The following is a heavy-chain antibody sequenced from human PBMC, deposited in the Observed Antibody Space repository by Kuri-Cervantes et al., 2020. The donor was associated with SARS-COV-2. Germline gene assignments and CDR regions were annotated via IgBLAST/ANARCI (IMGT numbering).Heavy chain of an antibody. V-gene: IGHV1-24*01. D-gene: IGHD3-9*01. CDR3: ARGHRYDILTGYPSKYYFDY. CDR2: FDPEDGET. Sequence: ASVKVSCKVSGYTLTELSMHWVRQAPGKGLEWMGGFDPEDGETIYAQKFQGRVTMTTDTSTSTAYMELRSLRSDDTAVYYCARGHRYDILTGYPSKYYFDYWGQGTLVTVSS. J-gene: IGHJ4*02. CDR1: GYTLTELS.